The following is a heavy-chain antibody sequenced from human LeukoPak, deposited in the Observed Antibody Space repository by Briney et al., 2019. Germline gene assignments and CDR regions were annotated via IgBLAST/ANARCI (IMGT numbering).Heavy chain of an antibody. Sequence: GSLRLSCAASGFTFSSYGMHWVRQAPGKGLEWVAFIRYDGSNKYYADSVKGRFTISRDNSKNTLYLQMNSLRAEDTAVYYCAKVQGYSNARTNYYYMDVWGKGTTVTVSS. CDR2: IRYDGSNK. D-gene: IGHD4-11*01. CDR3: AKVQGYSNARTNYYYMDV. J-gene: IGHJ6*03. V-gene: IGHV3-30*02. CDR1: GFTFSSYG.